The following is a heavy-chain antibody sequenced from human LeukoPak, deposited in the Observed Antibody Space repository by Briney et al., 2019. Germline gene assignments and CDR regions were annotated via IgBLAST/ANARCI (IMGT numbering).Heavy chain of an antibody. J-gene: IGHJ4*02. CDR2: INTGNGDT. CDR1: GGTFSSYA. V-gene: IGHV1-3*04. Sequence: ASVKVSCKASGGTFSSYAISWVRQAPGQRLEWLGWINTGNGDTRYSQTFQGRVTITSDTSASTAYMELSSLRSEDTAVYYCARDMGSGSLHYWGQGTLVTVSS. CDR3: ARDMGSGSLHY. D-gene: IGHD1-26*01.